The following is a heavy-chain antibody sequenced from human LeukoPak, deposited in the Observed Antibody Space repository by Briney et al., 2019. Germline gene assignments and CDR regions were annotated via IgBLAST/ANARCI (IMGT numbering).Heavy chain of an antibody. Sequence: PSETLSLTCTVSGGSISSSSYYWGWIRQPPGKGLEWIGSIYYSGSTYYNPSLKSRVTISVDTSKNQFSLKLSSVTAADTAVYYCASTGLLWFGELWYYGPYFDYWGQGTLVTVSS. D-gene: IGHD3-10*01. V-gene: IGHV4-39*07. CDR3: ASTGLLWFGELWYYGPYFDY. J-gene: IGHJ4*02. CDR2: IYYSGST. CDR1: GGSISSSSYY.